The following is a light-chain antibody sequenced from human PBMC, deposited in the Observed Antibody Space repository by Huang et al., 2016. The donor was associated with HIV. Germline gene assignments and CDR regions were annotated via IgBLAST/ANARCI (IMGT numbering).Light chain of an antibody. CDR1: QSVSSN. J-gene: IGKJ5*01. CDR2: GAS. Sequence: EIVMTQSPVTLSVSPGERATLSCRASQSVSSNLAWYQQHPGQAPRLLIYGASTRAPGVPARFSGSGSGTEFTLTISSLQSEDFALYYCQQYNNWPPITFGQGTRLEIK. V-gene: IGKV3-15*01. CDR3: QQYNNWPPIT.